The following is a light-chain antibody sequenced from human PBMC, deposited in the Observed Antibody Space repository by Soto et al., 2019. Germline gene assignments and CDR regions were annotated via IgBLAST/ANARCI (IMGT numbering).Light chain of an antibody. CDR3: AAWDDSLSGWV. V-gene: IGLV1-47*01. J-gene: IGLJ3*02. Sequence: QSVLAQPPSASGTPGQRVTISWSGSTSNIESNNVYWYQQFPGAAPKLLIYRNNQRPSRVSDRFSGSKSGTAASLAISGLRSEDDADYYCAAWDDSLSGWVFGGGTKLTVL. CDR1: TSNIESNN. CDR2: RNN.